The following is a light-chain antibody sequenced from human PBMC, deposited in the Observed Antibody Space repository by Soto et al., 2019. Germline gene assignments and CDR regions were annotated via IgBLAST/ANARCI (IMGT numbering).Light chain of an antibody. Sequence: QSALTQPPSASGSPGQSVTISCTGTSSDVGGYNYVSWYQQHPGKAPKLMISEVSKRPSGVPDRFSGSESGNTASLTVSGLQAEDEAAYYCSSFAGNNNLVFGGGTQLTVL. J-gene: IGLJ2*01. CDR1: SSDVGGYNY. V-gene: IGLV2-8*01. CDR2: EVS. CDR3: SSFAGNNNLV.